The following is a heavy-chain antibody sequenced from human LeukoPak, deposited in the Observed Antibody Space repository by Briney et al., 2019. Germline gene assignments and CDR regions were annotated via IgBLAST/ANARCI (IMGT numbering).Heavy chain of an antibody. CDR2: IKSGGGGI. Sequence: GGSLRLSCAAFGVSVYNNHISWVRQAPGKGLERVSVIKSGGGGIYYADSVKGRFTISRDSSKRSVYLQLNSLRAEDTAVYYCAREDDYHFDYWGQGTLVTVSS. V-gene: IGHV3-66*01. CDR3: AREDDYHFDY. J-gene: IGHJ4*02. D-gene: IGHD4-11*01. CDR1: GVSVYNNH.